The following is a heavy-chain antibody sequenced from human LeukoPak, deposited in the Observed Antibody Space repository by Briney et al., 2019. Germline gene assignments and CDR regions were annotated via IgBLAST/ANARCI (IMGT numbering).Heavy chain of an antibody. CDR3: ARENSSGWYVVSYYYGMDV. D-gene: IGHD6-19*01. CDR2: ISGSAHKI. Sequence: GGSLRLSCVASGITFSNYAVSWVRQAPEKGLDWVSVISGSAHKIRYADSVKGRFTISRDNSKNTLYLQMNSLRAEDTAVYYCARENSSGWYVVSYYYGMDVWGQGTTVTVSS. CDR1: GITFSNYA. J-gene: IGHJ6*02. V-gene: IGHV3-23*01.